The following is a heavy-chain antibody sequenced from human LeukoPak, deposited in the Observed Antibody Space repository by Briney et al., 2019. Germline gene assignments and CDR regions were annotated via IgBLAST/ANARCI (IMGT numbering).Heavy chain of an antibody. Sequence: PSETLSLTCTVSGGSISSYYWSWIRQPPGKGLEWIGYIYYSGSTNYNPSLKSRVTISVDTSKNQFSLKLSSVTAADTAVYYCARFRDIVVVPAAHRVYDGMDVWGQGTTVTVSS. CDR2: IYYSGST. J-gene: IGHJ6*02. D-gene: IGHD2-2*01. CDR3: ARFRDIVVVPAAHRVYDGMDV. CDR1: GGSISSYY. V-gene: IGHV4-59*01.